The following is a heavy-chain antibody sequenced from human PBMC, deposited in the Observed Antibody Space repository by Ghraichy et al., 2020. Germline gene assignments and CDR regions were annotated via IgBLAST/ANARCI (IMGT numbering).Heavy chain of an antibody. CDR3: AKVLGAVRSTIPEFDY. CDR1: GFTFSNYA. V-gene: IGHV3-23*01. Sequence: GGSLRLSCAASGFTFSNYAMSWVRQAPGKGLEWVSAVSGSGDSTYYADSVKGRFTISRDNSKNTLYLQINSLRAEDTALYYCAKVLGAVRSTIPEFDYWGQGTLVTGSS. CDR2: VSGSGDST. J-gene: IGHJ4*02. D-gene: IGHD5/OR15-5a*01.